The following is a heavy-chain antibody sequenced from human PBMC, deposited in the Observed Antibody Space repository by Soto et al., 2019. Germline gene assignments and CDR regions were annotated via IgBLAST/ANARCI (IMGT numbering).Heavy chain of an antibody. Sequence: EVQLLESGGGLVQPGGSLRLSCAASGFTFNTYAMSWVRQAPGKGLAWVSAISARGGSTYYAECVKGRFTISRDNSMHELYLQMSSLRSEDTAVYFCARPREYGVFDAYDIWGQGTMVTVSS. CDR3: ARPREYGVFDAYDI. CDR1: GFTFNTYA. D-gene: IGHD4-17*01. J-gene: IGHJ3*02. V-gene: IGHV3-23*01. CDR2: ISARGGST.